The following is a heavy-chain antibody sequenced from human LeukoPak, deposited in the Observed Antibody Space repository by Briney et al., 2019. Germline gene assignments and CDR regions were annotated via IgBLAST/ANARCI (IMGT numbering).Heavy chain of an antibody. CDR1: GGSISSGGYY. V-gene: IGHV4-39*07. CDR2: IYYSGRT. CDR3: ARDRAVAGQAGAAR. J-gene: IGHJ4*02. D-gene: IGHD6-19*01. Sequence: PSETLSLTCTVSGGSISSGGYYWGWIRQSLGKGLEWLGRIYYSGRTTYNPSLKSRVTISVDTSKNQFSLKLSSVTAADTALYYCARDRAVAGQAGAARWGQGTLVTVSS.